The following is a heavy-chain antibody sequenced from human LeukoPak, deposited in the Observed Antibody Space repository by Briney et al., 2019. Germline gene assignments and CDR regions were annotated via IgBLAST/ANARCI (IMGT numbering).Heavy chain of an antibody. CDR3: ARSPDYDSTGYDY. CDR2: IYHSGNT. J-gene: IGHJ4*02. Sequence: PSETLSPTCAVSGYSISSGYNWGWIRQSPGKGLEWIGSIYHSGNTYYNPSLKSRVTISVDTSKNDFPLRLTSVTAADTAVYYCARSPDYDSTGYDYWGQGTLVTVSS. V-gene: IGHV4-38-2*01. D-gene: IGHD3-22*01. CDR1: GYSISSGYN.